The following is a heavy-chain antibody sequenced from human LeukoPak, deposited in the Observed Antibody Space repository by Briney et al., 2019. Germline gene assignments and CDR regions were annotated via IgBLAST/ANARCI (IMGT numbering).Heavy chain of an antibody. CDR3: ARVGDYYDSREYYFDY. J-gene: IGHJ4*02. CDR2: IYHSGST. Sequence: SETLSLTCAVYGGSISSGGYSWSWIRQPPGKGLEWIGYIYHSGSTYYNPSLKSRVTISVDRSKNQFSLKLSSVTAADTAVYYCARVGDYYDSREYYFDYWGQGTLVTVSS. D-gene: IGHD3-22*01. CDR1: GGSISSGGYS. V-gene: IGHV4-30-2*01.